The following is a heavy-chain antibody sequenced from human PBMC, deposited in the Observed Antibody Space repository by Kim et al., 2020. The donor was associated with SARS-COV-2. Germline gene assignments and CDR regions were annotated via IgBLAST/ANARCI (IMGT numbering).Heavy chain of an antibody. CDR1: GGSISSYY. D-gene: IGHD2-2*01. CDR2: IYYSGST. CDR3: ARGPSIVVVPAAPFDY. J-gene: IGHJ4*01. V-gene: IGHV4-59*13. Sequence: SETLSLTCTVSGGSISSYYWSWIRQPPGKGLEWIGYIYYSGSTNYNPSLKSRVTISVDTSKNQFSLKLSSVTAADTAVYYCARGPSIVVVPAAPFDYWG.